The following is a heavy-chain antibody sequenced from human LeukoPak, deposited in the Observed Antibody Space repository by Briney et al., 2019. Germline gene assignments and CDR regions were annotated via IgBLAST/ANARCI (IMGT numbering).Heavy chain of an antibody. J-gene: IGHJ4*02. CDR1: GYTFTGYY. V-gene: IGHV1-2*02. Sequence: ASVKVSCKASGYTFTGYYMHWVRQAPGQGLEWMGWIYPNSGGTNYAQKFQGRVTMTRDTSISTAYMELSRLRSGDTAVYYCAREKNRSLGYSYGLGYWGQGTLVTVSS. D-gene: IGHD5-18*01. CDR2: IYPNSGGT. CDR3: AREKNRSLGYSYGLGY.